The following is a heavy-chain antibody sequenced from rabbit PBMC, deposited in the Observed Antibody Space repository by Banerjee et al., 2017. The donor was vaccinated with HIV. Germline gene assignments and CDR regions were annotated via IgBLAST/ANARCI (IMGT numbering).Heavy chain of an antibody. CDR1: GFTISSSYY. D-gene: IGHD4-1*01. V-gene: IGHV1S40*01. J-gene: IGHJ4*01. CDR3: ARSYSSVWGADYLHL. Sequence: QSLEESGGDLVQPEGSLTLTCTASGFTISSSYYMCWVRQAPGKGLEWIACIYTGSSGSTYYATWAKGRFTISKTSSTTVTLQMTSLTAADMATYFCARSYSSVWGADYLHLWGPGTLVTVS. CDR2: IYTGSSGST.